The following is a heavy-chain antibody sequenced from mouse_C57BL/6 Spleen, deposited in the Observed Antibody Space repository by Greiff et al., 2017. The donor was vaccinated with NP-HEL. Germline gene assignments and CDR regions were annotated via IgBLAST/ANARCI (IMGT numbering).Heavy chain of an antibody. CDR3: ARWVVVAKYFDV. CDR1: GYTFTSYW. J-gene: IGHJ1*03. V-gene: IGHV1-53*01. Sequence: QVQLQQPGTELVKPGASVKLSCKASGYTFTSYWMHWVKQRPGQGLEWIGNINPSNGGTNYNEKFKSKATLTVDKSSSTAYMQLSSLTSEDSAVYCCARWVVVAKYFDVWGTGTTVTVSS. CDR2: INPSNGGT. D-gene: IGHD1-1*01.